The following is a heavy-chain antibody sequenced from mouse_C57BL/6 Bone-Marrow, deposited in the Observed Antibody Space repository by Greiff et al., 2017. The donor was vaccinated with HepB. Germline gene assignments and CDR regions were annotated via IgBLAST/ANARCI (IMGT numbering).Heavy chain of an antibody. CDR2: ISYDGSN. CDR1: GYSITSGYY. V-gene: IGHV3-6*01. CDR3: ARDPEGYFDY. J-gene: IGHJ2*01. Sequence: DVKLVESGPGLVKPSQSLSLTCSVTGYSITSGYYWYWIRQYPGNKLEWMGYISYDGSNNYNPSLKNRISITRDTSKNQFYLKLNSVTTEDTATYYCARDPEGYFDYWGQGTTLTVSS.